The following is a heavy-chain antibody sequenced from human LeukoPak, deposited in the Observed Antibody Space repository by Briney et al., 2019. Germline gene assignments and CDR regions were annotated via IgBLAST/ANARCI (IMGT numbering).Heavy chain of an antibody. CDR2: ISYNGSP. J-gene: IGHJ5*02. CDR1: GYSISSHYC. D-gene: IGHD6-13*01. CDR3: ATDHLAAAGYNWFDP. V-gene: IGHV4-38-2*02. Sequence: SETLSLTCSVSGYSISSHYCWGWIRQHPEKGLEWIGYISYNGSPYYNPSLQTRVTISSDMSKNQFSLQLASVTAADTAVYYCATDHLAAAGYNWFDPWGQGTLVTVSS.